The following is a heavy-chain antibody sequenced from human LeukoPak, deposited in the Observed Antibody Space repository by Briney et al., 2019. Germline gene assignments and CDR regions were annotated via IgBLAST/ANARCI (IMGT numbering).Heavy chain of an antibody. J-gene: IGHJ4*02. CDR2: ISSSSSYI. CDR1: GFTFSSYS. V-gene: IGHV3-21*01. CDR3: AKLRYFASSRDY. Sequence: PGGSLRLSCAASGFTFSSYSMNWVRQAPGKGLEWVSSISSSSSYIYYADSVKGRFTISRDNAKNSLYLQMNSLRAEDTAVYYCAKLRYFASSRDYWGQGTLVTVSS. D-gene: IGHD3-9*01.